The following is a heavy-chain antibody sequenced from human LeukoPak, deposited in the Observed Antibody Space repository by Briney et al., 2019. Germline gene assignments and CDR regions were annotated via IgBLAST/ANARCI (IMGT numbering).Heavy chain of an antibody. D-gene: IGHD2-2*02. V-gene: IGHV3-11*01. Sequence: PGGSVRLSCAASGFNFRIYEMSWVRQAPGKGLEWVSYIGPITTTTYYADSVKGRFTISRDNAKNSLYLQMSSLRAEDTAVYYCAREYAYPHYWGQGILVTVSS. CDR1: GFNFRIYE. CDR2: IGPITTTT. CDR3: AREYAYPHY. J-gene: IGHJ4*02.